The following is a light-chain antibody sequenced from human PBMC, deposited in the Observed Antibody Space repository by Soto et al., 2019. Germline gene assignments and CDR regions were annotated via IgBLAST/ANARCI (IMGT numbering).Light chain of an antibody. J-gene: IGLJ3*02. CDR1: SSDVGSYNL. Sequence: QSVLTQPASVSGSPGQSITISCTGTSSDVGSYNLVSWYQQHPGKAPKLMIYEGSKRPSGVSNRFSGSKSGNTASLTISGLQAEDEADYYCCSYAGSSTPWVFGGGTQLAV. V-gene: IGLV2-23*01. CDR3: CSYAGSSTPWV. CDR2: EGS.